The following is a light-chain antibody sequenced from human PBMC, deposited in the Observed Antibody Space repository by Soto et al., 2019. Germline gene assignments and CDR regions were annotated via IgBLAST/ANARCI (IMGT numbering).Light chain of an antibody. J-gene: IGKJ2*01. CDR3: KQYSSYSRYT. V-gene: IGKV1-5*03. CDR1: QNINSW. CDR2: KTS. Sequence: IQMTQSPSILSASVGDRVTITCRASQNINSWLAWYQQKPGKAPKLLIYKTSSLESGVPSRFSGSESGIEFTLTISSLQPDDFATYYCKQYSSYSRYTFGQGTKLEIK.